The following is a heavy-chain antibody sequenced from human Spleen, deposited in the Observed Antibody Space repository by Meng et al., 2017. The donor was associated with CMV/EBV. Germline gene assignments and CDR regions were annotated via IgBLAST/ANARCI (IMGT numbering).Heavy chain of an antibody. J-gene: IGHJ6*02. V-gene: IGHV4-59*01. Sequence: SETLSLTCSVSGVSISSYYWSWIRQPPGKGLECIGYMYNSGSSNYNPSLESRITISVDRSKNQFSLRLSSVTAADTAVYYCARVGRRDPPIQYYYYAMDVWGQGTTVTVSS. CDR2: MYNSGSS. CDR3: ARVGRRDPPIQYYYYAMDV. CDR1: GVSISSYY.